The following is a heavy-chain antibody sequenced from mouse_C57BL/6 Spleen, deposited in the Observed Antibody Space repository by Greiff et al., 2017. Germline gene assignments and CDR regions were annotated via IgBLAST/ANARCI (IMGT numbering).Heavy chain of an antibody. D-gene: IGHD3-1*01. CDR3: ARSGYYDD. Sequence: VQLQQSGPELVKPGASVKISCKASGYTFTDYYMNWVKQSHGKSLEWIGDINPNNGGTSYNQKFKGKATWTVDKSSSTAYMELRSLTSADSAVYYCARSGYYDDWGQGTTLTVS. CDR2: INPNNGGT. J-gene: IGHJ2*01. CDR1: GYTFTDYY. V-gene: IGHV1-26*01.